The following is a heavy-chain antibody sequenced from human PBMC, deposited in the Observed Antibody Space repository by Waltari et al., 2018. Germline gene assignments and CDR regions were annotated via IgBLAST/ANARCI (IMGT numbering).Heavy chain of an antibody. D-gene: IGHD3-10*01. V-gene: IGHV1-2*02. CDR1: GYTFTGYY. CDR2: INPNRGGT. CDR3: ARDRASDAFDI. Sequence: QVQLVQSGAEVKKPGASVKVSCKASGYTFTGYYMHWVRQAPGQGLEWMGWINPNRGGTNYAQKFQGRVTMTRDTSISTAYMELSRLRSDDTAVYYCARDRASDAFDIWGQGTMVTVSS. J-gene: IGHJ3*02.